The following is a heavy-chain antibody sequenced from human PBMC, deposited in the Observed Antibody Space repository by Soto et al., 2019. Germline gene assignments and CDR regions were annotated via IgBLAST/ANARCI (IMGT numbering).Heavy chain of an antibody. CDR1: GYSFTSYW. D-gene: IGHD6-19*01. CDR2: IYPGDSDT. CDR3: ARYGGSTGYSSGWYSPRVVY. Sequence: GESLKISCKGSGYSFTSYWIGWVRQMPGKGLEWMGIIYPGDSDTRNSPSFQGQVTISADKSISTAYLQWSSLKASDTAMYYCARYGGSTGYSSGWYSPRVVYWGQGTLVTVSS. J-gene: IGHJ4*02. V-gene: IGHV5-51*01.